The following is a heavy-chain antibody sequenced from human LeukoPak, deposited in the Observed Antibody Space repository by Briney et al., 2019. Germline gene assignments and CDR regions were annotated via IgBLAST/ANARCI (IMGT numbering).Heavy chain of an antibody. Sequence: GASVKVSCKASGYTFTGYYMHWVRQAPGQGLEWMGWINPNSGGTNYAQKFQGRVTMTRDTSISTAYMELSRLRSDDTAVYYCARGGGIAAVRRAFDIWGQGTMVTVSS. CDR2: INPNSGGT. CDR3: ARGGGIAAVRRAFDI. D-gene: IGHD6-13*01. J-gene: IGHJ3*02. CDR1: GYTFTGYY. V-gene: IGHV1-2*02.